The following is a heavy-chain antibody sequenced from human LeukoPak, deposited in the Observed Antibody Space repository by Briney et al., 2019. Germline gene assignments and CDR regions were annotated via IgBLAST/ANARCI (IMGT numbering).Heavy chain of an antibody. CDR2: ININGDST. Sequence: GGSLRLSCAASGFTFSNYAMHWVRQAPGKGLEYVSGININGDSTYNANSVKGRFTISRDNSKNTLYLQMGSLRAEDMAVYYCARGRGGYHDSWGQGSLVTVSS. J-gene: IGHJ4*02. CDR1: GFTFSNYA. CDR3: ARGRGGYHDS. V-gene: IGHV3-64*01. D-gene: IGHD3-16*02.